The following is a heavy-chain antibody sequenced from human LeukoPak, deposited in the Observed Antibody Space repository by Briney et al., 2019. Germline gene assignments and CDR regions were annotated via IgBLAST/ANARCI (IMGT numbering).Heavy chain of an antibody. V-gene: IGHV3-33*01. J-gene: IGHJ5*02. CDR3: ARDSSNYERWFDP. CDR1: GFTFSSYG. D-gene: IGHD4-11*01. CDR2: IWYDGSNK. Sequence: GRSLRLSCAASGFTFSSYGMHWVRQAPGKGLXXXAVIWYDGSNKYYADSVKGRFTISRDNSKNTLYLQMNSLRAEDTAVYYCARDSSNYERWFDPWGQGTLVTVSS.